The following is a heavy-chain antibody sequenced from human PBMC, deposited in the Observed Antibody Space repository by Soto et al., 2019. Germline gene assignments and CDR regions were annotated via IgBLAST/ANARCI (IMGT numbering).Heavy chain of an antibody. V-gene: IGHV1-3*01. CDR3: ARVLSGGSGSYFLYYYYGMDV. D-gene: IGHD3-10*01. J-gene: IGHJ6*02. Sequence: GASVKVSCKSSGYTFTSYAMHWVRQAPGQRLEWMGWINAGNGNTKYSQKFQGRVTITRDTSASTAYMELSSLRSEDTAVYYCARVLSGGSGSYFLYYYYGMDVWGQGTTVTSP. CDR1: GYTFTSYA. CDR2: INAGNGNT.